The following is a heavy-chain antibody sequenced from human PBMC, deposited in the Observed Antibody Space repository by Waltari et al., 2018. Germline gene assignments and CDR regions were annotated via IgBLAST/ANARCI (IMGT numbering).Heavy chain of an antibody. Sequence: EVQLVQSGTEVKKSGESLKISCKGSGYAFFGYWTAWVRQVPGNGLEYMGIIYPDTSDTRYSPSFEGHVTMSADKSTSTAYLQWNSLKASDTAMYYCAGFGGASLSYNWFDFWGQGSLVTVSS. CDR1: GYAFFGYW. CDR2: IYPDTSDT. D-gene: IGHD3-10*01. CDR3: AGFGGASLSYNWFDF. J-gene: IGHJ5*01. V-gene: IGHV5-51*01.